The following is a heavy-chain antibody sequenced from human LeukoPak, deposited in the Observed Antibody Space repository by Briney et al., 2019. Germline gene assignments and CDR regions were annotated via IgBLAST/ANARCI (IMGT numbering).Heavy chain of an antibody. CDR2: VSASGST. CDR3: ARIRDNSGYYLGAFDV. Sequence: SETLSLTCTVSGSSIGGSYWSWIRQPAGKGLEWIGRVSASGSTNYNPSLKNRVTMSLDTSKNQFSLNLTSVTAADTAVYSCARIRDNSGYYLGAFDVWGQGTVVTVSS. CDR1: GSSIGGSY. V-gene: IGHV4-4*07. J-gene: IGHJ3*01. D-gene: IGHD5-12*01.